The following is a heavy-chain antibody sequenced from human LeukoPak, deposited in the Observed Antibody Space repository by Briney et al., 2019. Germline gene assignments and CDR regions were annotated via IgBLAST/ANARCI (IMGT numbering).Heavy chain of an antibody. Sequence: GGSLRLSCAASGXTVSSNCVNWVRQAPGKGLKWVSVICSGGSTNYADSVKGRFTISRDNSKNTLYLQMNSLRAEDTAVYYCARDSPRTGGGGSHFDYWGQGTLVTVSS. J-gene: IGHJ4*02. CDR1: GXTVSSNC. CDR3: ARDSPRTGGGGSHFDY. D-gene: IGHD1-1*01. V-gene: IGHV3-66*01. CDR2: ICSGGST.